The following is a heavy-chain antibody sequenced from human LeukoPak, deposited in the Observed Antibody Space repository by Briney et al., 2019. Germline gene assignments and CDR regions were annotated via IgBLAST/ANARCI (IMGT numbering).Heavy chain of an antibody. J-gene: IGHJ4*02. V-gene: IGHV1-18*01. CDR1: GYNFFSYG. D-gene: IGHD1-26*01. Sequence: ASVKVSCKASGYNFFSYGITWVRQAPGQGLEWMRWVSAYADNTNYVQKFQGRVTMTTDTSTSTAYMELRSLRSDDTAVYYCARDCIGCHGFDSWGQGTLVTVSP. CDR2: VSAYADNT. CDR3: ARDCIGCHGFDS.